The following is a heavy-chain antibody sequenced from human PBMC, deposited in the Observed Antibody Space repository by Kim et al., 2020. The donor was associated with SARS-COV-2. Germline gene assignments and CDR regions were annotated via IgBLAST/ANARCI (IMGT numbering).Heavy chain of an antibody. CDR1: GGSISSYY. CDR2: IYYSGST. V-gene: IGHV4-59*01. CDR3: ARSAVAAASQRVDRYWFDP. J-gene: IGHJ5*02. D-gene: IGHD6-25*01. Sequence: SETLSLTCTVSGGSISSYYWSWIRQPPGKGLEWIGYIYYSGSTNYNPSLTSRVTISVDTSKNQFSMKLSSVTAADTAVYYCARSAVAAASQRVDRYWFDP.